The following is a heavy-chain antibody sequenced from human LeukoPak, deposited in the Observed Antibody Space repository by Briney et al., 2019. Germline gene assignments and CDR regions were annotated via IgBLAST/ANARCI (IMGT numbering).Heavy chain of an antibody. Sequence: ASVKVSCKASGYTFTGYYMHWVRQAPGLGLEWMGWINPNSGGTNYAQKFQGRVTMTRDTSISTAYMELSRLRSDDTAVYYCARLFGSSGYYLIDYWGQGTLVTVSS. D-gene: IGHD3-22*01. V-gene: IGHV1-2*02. J-gene: IGHJ4*02. CDR2: INPNSGGT. CDR1: GYTFTGYY. CDR3: ARLFGSSGYYLIDY.